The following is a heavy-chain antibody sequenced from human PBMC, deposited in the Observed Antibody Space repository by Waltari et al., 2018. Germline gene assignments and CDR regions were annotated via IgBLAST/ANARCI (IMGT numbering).Heavy chain of an antibody. Sequence: QVQLVESGGGVVQPGGSLRLSCAASGFTFSSYGVHWVRQAPGKGREWGAFIRDDGSNKYYADSVKGRFTISRDNSKNTLYLQMNSLRAEDTAVYYCAKGPVRGYYFDYWGQGTLVTVSS. CDR1: GFTFSSYG. CDR2: IRDDGSNK. V-gene: IGHV3-30*02. J-gene: IGHJ4*02. CDR3: AKGPVRGYYFDY. D-gene: IGHD3-10*01.